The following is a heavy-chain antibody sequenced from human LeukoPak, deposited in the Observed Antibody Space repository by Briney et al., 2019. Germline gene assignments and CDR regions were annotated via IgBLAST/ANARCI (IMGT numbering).Heavy chain of an antibody. CDR2: MYTGGTT. D-gene: IGHD3-16*01. Sequence: PGGSLRLSCAASGFTVSGTHMSWVRQAPGKGLEWVSAMYTGGTTYYADSGKGRFTISRDNSRNTLFLHMNSLRADDTAVYYCAKDEATSGGGLASWGQGTLVTVSS. CDR1: GFTVSGTH. CDR3: AKDEATSGGGLAS. V-gene: IGHV3-53*01. J-gene: IGHJ4*02.